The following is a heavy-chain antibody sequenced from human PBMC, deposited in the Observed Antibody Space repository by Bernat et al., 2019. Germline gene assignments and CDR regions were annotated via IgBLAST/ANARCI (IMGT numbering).Heavy chain of an antibody. Sequence: EVQLVESGGGLIQPRGSLRLSCAASGLTVSANYMSWVRQAPEKGLEWVSIIYSGGSTYYADSVKGRFTISRDNSKNTLYLQMNSLRAEDTAFYYCARLGGSGSYEDYWGQGTLVTVSS. V-gene: IGHV3-53*01. CDR2: IYSGGST. D-gene: IGHD1-26*01. CDR1: GLTVSANY. J-gene: IGHJ4*02. CDR3: ARLGGSGSYEDY.